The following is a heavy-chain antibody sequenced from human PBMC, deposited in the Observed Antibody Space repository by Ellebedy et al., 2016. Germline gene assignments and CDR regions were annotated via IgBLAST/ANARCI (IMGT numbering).Heavy chain of an antibody. CDR3: ARESAVAGEFDY. V-gene: IGHV4-59*01. D-gene: IGHD6-19*01. J-gene: IGHJ4*02. CDR1: GGSISSYY. Sequence: SETLSLXXTVSGGSISSYYWSWIRQPPGKGLEWIGYIYYSGSTNYNPSLKSRVTISVDTSKNQFSLKLSSVTAADTAVYYCARESAVAGEFDYWGQGTLVTVSS. CDR2: IYYSGST.